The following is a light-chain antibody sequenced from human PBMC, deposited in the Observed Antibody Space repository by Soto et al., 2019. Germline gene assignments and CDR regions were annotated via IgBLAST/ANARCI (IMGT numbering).Light chain of an antibody. V-gene: IGKV1-5*01. CDR3: QQFNSFSLT. J-gene: IGKJ4*01. CDR1: QSISSS. CDR2: DAS. Sequence: DIQMTQSPSSLSASVGDRVTITCRASQSISSSLAWYQQKPGKAPKLLIYDASNLERGVPSRFSGSGSGTEFSLTISSLQSDDVATYYCQQFNSFSLTFGGGTKVE.